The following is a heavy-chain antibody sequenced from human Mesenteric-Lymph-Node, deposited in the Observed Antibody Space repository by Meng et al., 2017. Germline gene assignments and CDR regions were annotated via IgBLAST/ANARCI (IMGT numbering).Heavy chain of an antibody. D-gene: IGHD6-19*01. CDR1: GFTFSSYA. CDR3: ARDSSGWGYFDY. CDR2: ISGSGGST. V-gene: IGHV3-23*01. Sequence: GGSLRPSCAVSGFTFSSYAMSWVRQAPGQGLEWVSAISGSGGSTYYADSVKGRFTISRDNSKNTLYLQMNSLRAEDTAVYYCARDSSGWGYFDYWGQGTLVTVSS. J-gene: IGHJ4*02.